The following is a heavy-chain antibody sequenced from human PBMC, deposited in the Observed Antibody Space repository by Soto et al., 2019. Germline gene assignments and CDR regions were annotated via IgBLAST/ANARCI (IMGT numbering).Heavy chain of an antibody. CDR3: AADPPSWFGEFTNYYGMDV. V-gene: IGHV1-58*01. CDR2: IVVGSGNT. Sequence: ASVKVSCKASGFTFTSSAVQWVRQARGQRLEWIGWIVVGSGNTNYAQKFQERVTITRDMSTSTAYMELSSLRSEDTAVYYCAADPPSWFGEFTNYYGMDVWGQGTTVTVSS. CDR1: GFTFTSSA. D-gene: IGHD3-10*01. J-gene: IGHJ6*02.